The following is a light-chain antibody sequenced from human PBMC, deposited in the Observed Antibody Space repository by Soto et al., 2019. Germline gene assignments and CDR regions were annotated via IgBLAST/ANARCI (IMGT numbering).Light chain of an antibody. V-gene: IGKV3-20*01. J-gene: IGKJ1*01. CDR2: GAF. CDR3: QQYNGWPMT. CDR1: KSSSSSN. Sequence: LTHAPSAQCLPLLERPTLSCRAGKSSSSSNLAWYQQKPGQAPRLLIYGAFSRATGIPDRFSGSGSGTEFTLTISSLQSEDFALYYCQQYNGWPMTFGQGTKVDIK.